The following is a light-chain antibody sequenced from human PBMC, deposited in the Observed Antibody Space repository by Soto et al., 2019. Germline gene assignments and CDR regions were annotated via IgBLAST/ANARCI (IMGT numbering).Light chain of an antibody. CDR1: QSLLEGSNNKDY. J-gene: IGKJ2*01. Sequence: DIVMTQSPDSLTVSLGERATINCKSSQSLLEGSNNKDYLAWYQQKPGQPPKLLIYWASTRESGVPDRYSGSGSGTDFTLTISSLQPDDFAAYYCQQYNSYLYTFGQGTKLEIK. CDR3: QQYNSYLYT. CDR2: WAS. V-gene: IGKV4-1*01.